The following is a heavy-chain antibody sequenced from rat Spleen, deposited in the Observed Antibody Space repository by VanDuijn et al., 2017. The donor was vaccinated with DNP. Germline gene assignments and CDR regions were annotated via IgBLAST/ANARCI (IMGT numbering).Heavy chain of an antibody. V-gene: IGHV5-7*01. D-gene: IGHD1-4*01. CDR3: ARHVLPLRVWDY. CDR2: ILFDGSRT. Sequence: EVQLVESGGGSVQPGRSLKLSCAASGFTFSDYNMAWVRQTPKKGLEWVPAILFDGSRTYYRDSVKGRFTISRDNARSTLYLQMNSLRSEDMATYYCARHVLPLRVWDYWGQGVMVTVSS. J-gene: IGHJ2*01. CDR1: GFTFSDYN.